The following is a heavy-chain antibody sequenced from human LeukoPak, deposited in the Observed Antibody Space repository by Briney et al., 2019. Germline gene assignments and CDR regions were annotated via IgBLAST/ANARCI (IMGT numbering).Heavy chain of an antibody. D-gene: IGHD2-2*01. CDR1: GGSISSSSYY. CDR3: ARHRYIVVVPAAIHWYFDL. V-gene: IGHV4-39*01. J-gene: IGHJ2*01. CDR2: IYYSGST. Sequence: SETLFLTCTVSGGSISSSSYYWGWIRQPPGKGLELIGSIYYSGSTYYNPSLKSRVTISVDTSKNQFSLKLSSVTAADTAVYYCARHRYIVVVPAAIHWYFDLWGRGTLATVSS.